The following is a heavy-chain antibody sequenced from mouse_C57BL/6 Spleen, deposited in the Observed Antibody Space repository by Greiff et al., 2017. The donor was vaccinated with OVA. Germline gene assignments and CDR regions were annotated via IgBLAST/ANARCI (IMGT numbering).Heavy chain of an antibody. D-gene: IGHD1-1*01. J-gene: IGHJ2*01. CDR2: ISYDGSN. V-gene: IGHV3-6*01. Sequence: EVQLQESGPGLVKPSQSLSLTCSVTGYSITSGYYWNWIRQFPGNKLEWMGYISYDGSNNYNPSLKNRISLTRDTSKNQFFLKLNSVTTEDTATYYCARDPYYYGSSYDYFDYWGQGTTLTVSS. CDR1: GYSITSGYY. CDR3: ARDPYYYGSSYDYFDY.